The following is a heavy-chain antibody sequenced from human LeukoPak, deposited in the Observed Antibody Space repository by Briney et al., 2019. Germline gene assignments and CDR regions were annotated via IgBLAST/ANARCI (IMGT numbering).Heavy chain of an antibody. V-gene: IGHV4-34*01. CDR2: INHSGGT. Sequence: SETLSLTCAVDGGSFSGYYWTWIRQPPGKGLEWIGEINHSGGTDYNPSLKSRVTVSVDTSKNQFSLKVTSVTAADTAVYYCARGRRQRTSAPFDIWGQGTMVTVSS. J-gene: IGHJ3*02. CDR3: ARGRRQRTSAPFDI. D-gene: IGHD2-8*02. CDR1: GGSFSGYY.